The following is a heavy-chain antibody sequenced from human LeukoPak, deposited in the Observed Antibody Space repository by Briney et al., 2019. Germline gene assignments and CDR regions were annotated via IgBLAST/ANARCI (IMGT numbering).Heavy chain of an antibody. V-gene: IGHV7-4-1*02. Sequence: GASVKVSCKFSGSTFTSHAISWVRQAPGQGLEWMGWINTNTGNPMYAQGFTGRFVYSLDTSVTTAYLQISSLKAEDTAVYYCLAHRVGAYLEWGQGTQVTVSS. CDR1: GSTFTSHA. CDR3: LAHRVGAYLE. CDR2: INTNTGNP. J-gene: IGHJ4*02. D-gene: IGHD4/OR15-4a*01.